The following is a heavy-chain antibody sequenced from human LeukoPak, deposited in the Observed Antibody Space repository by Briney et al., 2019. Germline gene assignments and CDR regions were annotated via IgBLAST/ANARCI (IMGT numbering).Heavy chain of an antibody. V-gene: IGHV4-34*01. Sequence: PSETLSLTCAVYGGSFSGYYWSWIRQPPGKGLEWIGETNHSGSTNYNPSLKSRVTISVDTSKNQFSLELSSVTAADTAVYYCARGGAFWSGYGANWFDPWGQGTLVTVSS. J-gene: IGHJ5*02. CDR1: GGSFSGYY. CDR2: TNHSGST. D-gene: IGHD3-3*01. CDR3: ARGGAFWSGYGANWFDP.